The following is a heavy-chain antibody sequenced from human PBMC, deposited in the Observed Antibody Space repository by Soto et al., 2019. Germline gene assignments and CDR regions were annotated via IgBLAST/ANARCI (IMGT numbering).Heavy chain of an antibody. J-gene: IGHJ4*02. CDR2: LSTYNGDT. V-gene: IGHV1-18*01. CDR3: ARTVAGYFDS. CDR1: GYTFTSSG. D-gene: IGHD6-19*01. Sequence: QVRLVQSGAEVKKPGASVKVSCKASGYTFTSSGISWVRQAPGQGPEWMGWLSTYNGDTNYAQKCQGRVTMTTDTSTSTAYMDLRSLRSDDRAVYYCARTVAGYFDSWGQGTLVTVSS.